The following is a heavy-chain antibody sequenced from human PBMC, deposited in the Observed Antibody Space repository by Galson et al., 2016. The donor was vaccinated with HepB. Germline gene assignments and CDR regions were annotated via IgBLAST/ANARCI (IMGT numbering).Heavy chain of an antibody. D-gene: IGHD3-16*01. J-gene: IGHJ5*02. CDR2: VGGYGETT. V-gene: IGHV3-23*01. CDR1: GFTFSGFA. CDR3: AKNPGNYVGWFDP. Sequence: SLRLSCAASGFTFSGFAMSWVRQASGMGPEWVASVGGYGETTYYADSVKGRFTISRDNRNDTVFLQMDSLRAEDTAIYYCAKNPGNYVGWFDPWGLGTLVTVSS.